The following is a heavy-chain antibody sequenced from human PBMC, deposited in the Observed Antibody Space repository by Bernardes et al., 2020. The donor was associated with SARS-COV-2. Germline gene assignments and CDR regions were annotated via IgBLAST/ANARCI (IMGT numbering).Heavy chain of an antibody. CDR1: TFTSGWYL. Sequence: LSSRTTTFTSGWYLQSCSRKAPGQVMESNSSLGANANNIFYAESVKGRFSISRDNANKSPDWQMDNLRAEDMAIYYCARDKGRSLRRWSDPWGQGTLVTVSS. V-gene: IGHV3-11*01. D-gene: IGHD3-10*01. CDR2: LGANANNI. CDR3: ARDKGRSLRRWSDP. J-gene: IGHJ5*02.